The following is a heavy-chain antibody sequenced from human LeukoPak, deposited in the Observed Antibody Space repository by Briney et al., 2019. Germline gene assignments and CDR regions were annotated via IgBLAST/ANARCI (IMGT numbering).Heavy chain of an antibody. CDR3: ERDSSSWYVPVY. J-gene: IGHJ4*02. V-gene: IGHV4-39*07. CDR2: IYYSGST. CDR1: GGSISSSSYY. D-gene: IGHD6-13*01. Sequence: SETLSLTCTVSGGSISSSSYYWGWIRQPPGKGLEWIGSIYYSGSTYYNPSLKSRVTISVDTSKNQFSLKLSSVTAADTAVYYCERDSSSWYVPVYWGQGTLVTVSS.